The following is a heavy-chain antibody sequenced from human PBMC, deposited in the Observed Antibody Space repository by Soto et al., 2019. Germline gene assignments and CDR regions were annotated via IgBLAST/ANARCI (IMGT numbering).Heavy chain of an antibody. Sequence: QVQLQESGPGLVKPSQTLSLTCTVSGGSISSGDYYWSWILQPPGKGLEWIGYIYYSGSTYYNPSRKSRVTISVDTSKNQFSLKLSSVTAADTAVYYCARDGDYGIDYWGQGTLVTVSS. CDR1: GGSISSGDYY. V-gene: IGHV4-30-4*01. J-gene: IGHJ4*02. CDR3: ARDGDYGIDY. CDR2: IYYSGST. D-gene: IGHD4-17*01.